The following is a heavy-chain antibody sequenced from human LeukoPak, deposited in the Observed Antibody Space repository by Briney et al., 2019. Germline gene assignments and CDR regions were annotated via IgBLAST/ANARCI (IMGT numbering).Heavy chain of an antibody. V-gene: IGHV4-4*02. D-gene: IGHD1-1*01. CDR3: ARVTATTPFDY. CDR1: GGSISSSNW. Sequence: SGTLSLTCAVSGGSISSSNWWSWVRQPPGKGLEWIGEISHSGNTNYNPSLESRVTISVDKSKNQFSLKLSSVTAADTAVYFCARVTATTPFDYWGQGALVTVAS. CDR2: ISHSGNT. J-gene: IGHJ4*02.